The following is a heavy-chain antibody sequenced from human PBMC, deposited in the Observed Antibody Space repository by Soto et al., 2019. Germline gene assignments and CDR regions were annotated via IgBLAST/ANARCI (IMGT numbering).Heavy chain of an antibody. CDR2: ISSSSSYI. J-gene: IGHJ4*02. Sequence: EVQLVESGGGLVKPGGSLRLSCAASGFTFSSYSMNWVRQAPGKGLEWVSSISSSSSYIYYADSVKGRFTISRDNAKNSLYRQMNSLRAEDTAVYYCAREMSYSNYFDYWGQGTLVTVSS. CDR3: AREMSYSNYFDY. CDR1: GFTFSSYS. V-gene: IGHV3-21*01. D-gene: IGHD4-4*01.